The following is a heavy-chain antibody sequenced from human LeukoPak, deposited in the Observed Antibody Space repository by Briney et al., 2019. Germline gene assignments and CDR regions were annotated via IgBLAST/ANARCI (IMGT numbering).Heavy chain of an antibody. V-gene: IGHV1-46*01. CDR1: GYTFTSYD. D-gene: IGHD4-11*01. CDR2: INPSGGST. CDR3: AREKLQWPFDY. J-gene: IGHJ4*02. Sequence: VASVKVSCKASGYTFTSYDINWVRQAPGQGLEWMGIINPSGGSTSYAQKFQGRVTMTRDTSTSTVYMELSSLRSEDTAVYYCAREKLQWPFDYWGQGTLVTVSS.